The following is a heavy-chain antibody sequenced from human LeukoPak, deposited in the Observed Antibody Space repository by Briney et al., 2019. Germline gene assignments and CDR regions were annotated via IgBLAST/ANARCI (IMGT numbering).Heavy chain of an antibody. V-gene: IGHV3-48*02. CDR2: ISASSSTM. Sequence: GGSLRLSCAASGFTFSTYSMNWVRQAPGKGLEWVSYISASSSTMYYADSEKGRFTVSRDNAKNSLYLQMNSLRDDDTALYYCARALRSTGNWFDPWGQGTLVTVSS. CDR1: GFTFSTYS. CDR3: ARALRSTGNWFDP. D-gene: IGHD3-9*01. J-gene: IGHJ5*02.